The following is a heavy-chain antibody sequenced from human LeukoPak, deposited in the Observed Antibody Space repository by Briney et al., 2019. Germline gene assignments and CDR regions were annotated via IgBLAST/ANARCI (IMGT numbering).Heavy chain of an antibody. CDR2: IYHTGTT. D-gene: IGHD3-10*01. J-gene: IGHJ5*02. V-gene: IGHV4-38-2*02. CDR1: GYSISSGYY. Sequence: SETLSLTCTVSGYSISSGYYWGWIRQPPGKGLEWIGIIYHTGTTYYNSSLKSRVTISVDTSKNQFSLKLNFVTAADTAVYYCATNILVRDIINWFDPWGQGTLVTVSS. CDR3: ATNILVRDIINWFDP.